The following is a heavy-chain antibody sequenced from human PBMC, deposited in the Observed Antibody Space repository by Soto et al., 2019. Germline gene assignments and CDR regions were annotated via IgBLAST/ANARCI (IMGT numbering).Heavy chain of an antibody. V-gene: IGHV3-30-3*01. CDR3: ARGSFYCSSTSCYSRIYYYYGMDV. CDR2: ISYDGSNK. J-gene: IGHJ6*02. CDR1: GFTFSSYA. Sequence: QVQLVESGGGVVQPGRSLRLSCAASGFTFSSYAMHWVRQAPGKGLEWVAVISYDGSNKYYADSMKGRFTISRDNSKNTLYLQMNSLRAEDTAVYYCARGSFYCSSTSCYSRIYYYYGMDVWGQGTTVTVSS. D-gene: IGHD2-2*01.